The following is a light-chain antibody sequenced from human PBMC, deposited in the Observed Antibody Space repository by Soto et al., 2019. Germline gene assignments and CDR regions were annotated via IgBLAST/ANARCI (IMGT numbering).Light chain of an antibody. CDR1: ETISSW. CDR3: QQYHSFLSVR. J-gene: IGKJ1*01. V-gene: IGKV1-5*01. CDR2: DAS. Sequence: DIQMTQSPSTLSASVGDRVTITCRASETISSWLAWYQQKEGKAPKLLMYDASTLESGVPPRFSGSRSGTEFTLTISSLQPDDWGTYYCQQYHSFLSVRFGQGTKVDMK.